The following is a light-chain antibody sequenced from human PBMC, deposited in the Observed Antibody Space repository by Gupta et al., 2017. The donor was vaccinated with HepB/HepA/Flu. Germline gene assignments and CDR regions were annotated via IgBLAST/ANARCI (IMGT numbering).Light chain of an antibody. V-gene: IGKV1-5*03. CDR3: QQDESYPWT. CDR2: EAS. J-gene: IGKJ1*01. Sequence: DILLTQSPSTLPASVGDRVTITCRASQSINKWLAWYQQKPGKAPKFLIYEASNLESGVPSRFSGSGSGTEFTLTISSLQPDDFATFYCQQDESYPWTFGQGTKVEIK. CDR1: QSINKW.